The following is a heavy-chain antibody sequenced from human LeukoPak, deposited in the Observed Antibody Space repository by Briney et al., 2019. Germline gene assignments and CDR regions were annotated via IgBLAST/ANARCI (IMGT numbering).Heavy chain of an antibody. J-gene: IGHJ4*02. V-gene: IGHV4-30-4*01. Sequence: PSETLSLTCTVSNDSISSGDYYWNWIRQPPGKGLEWIGYIFHRGGTSYNPSLKSRILFSVDTSQNQFSLKLNSVTAADTAVYYCVREILYCSGGSCYRGPFDNWGQGTLVTASA. CDR2: IFHRGGT. CDR3: VREILYCSGGSCYRGPFDN. CDR1: NDSISSGDYY. D-gene: IGHD2-15*01.